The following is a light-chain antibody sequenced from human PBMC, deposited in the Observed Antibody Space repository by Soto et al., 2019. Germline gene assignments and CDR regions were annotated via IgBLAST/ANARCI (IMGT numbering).Light chain of an antibody. V-gene: IGLV1-40*01. CDR2: GNN. J-gene: IGLJ3*02. Sequence: QPVLTQPPSVSGAPGQRVTISCAGSTSNIGDYDVHWYQQLPGTAPKLLIYGNNNRPSGVPDRFSGSKSGTSASLAITGLQAEDEADYYCQAYDRSQSGSVFGGGTKLNVL. CDR1: TSNIGDYD. CDR3: QAYDRSQSGSV.